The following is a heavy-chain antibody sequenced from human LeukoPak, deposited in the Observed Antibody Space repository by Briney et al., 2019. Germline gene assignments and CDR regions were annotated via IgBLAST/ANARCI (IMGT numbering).Heavy chain of an antibody. V-gene: IGHV4-38-2*02. CDR3: AKGGYSIAAYYYYYYMDV. J-gene: IGHJ6*03. CDR2: IYHSGST. D-gene: IGHD6-25*01. CDR1: GYSISSGYY. Sequence: SETLSLTCTVSGYSISSGYYWGWIRQPPGKGLEWIGSIYHSGSTYYNPSLKSRVTISVDTSKNQFSLKLSSVTAADTAVYYCAKGGYSIAAYYYYYYMDVWGKGTTVTVSS.